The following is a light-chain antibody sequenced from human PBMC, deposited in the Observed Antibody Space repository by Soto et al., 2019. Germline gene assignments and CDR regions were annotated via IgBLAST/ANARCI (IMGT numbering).Light chain of an antibody. J-gene: IGKJ2*03. CDR1: KSLRSN. CDR2: DAS. CDR3: QQSNNWPYS. V-gene: IGKV3-15*01. Sequence: EVVMRQSPATLSWSPGETATLSSMAIKSLRSNVVWDQEKPGQAPRLLIYDASTRATGIPGRVTGSESGTVYTLIVSSVHSEDYALDICQQSNNWPYSFDRGTKLEIK.